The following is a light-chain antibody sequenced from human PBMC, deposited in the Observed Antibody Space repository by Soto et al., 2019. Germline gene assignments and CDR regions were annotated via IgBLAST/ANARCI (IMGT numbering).Light chain of an antibody. CDR3: QQSNSYPLP. CDR2: KAS. Sequence: DIQMTQSPSTLSASVGDRVTITCRASQRISVWFAWYQQKPGKAPNLLIYKASTLESGVTSRFSGSGSGTEFTLPISSLQPDDFATYYCQQSNSYPLPIGGGTKVEIK. CDR1: QRISVW. J-gene: IGKJ4*01. V-gene: IGKV1-5*03.